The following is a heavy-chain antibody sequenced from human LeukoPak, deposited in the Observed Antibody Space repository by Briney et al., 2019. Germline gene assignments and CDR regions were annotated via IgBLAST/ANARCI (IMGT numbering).Heavy chain of an antibody. V-gene: IGHV1-69*13. CDR3: AGDSRAPLTNYYYYYGMDV. J-gene: IGHJ6*02. CDR1: GGTFSSYA. CDR2: IIPIFGTA. Sequence: SVKVSCKASGGTFSSYAISWVRQAPGQGLEWMGGIIPIFGTANYTQKFQGRVTITADESTSTAYMELSSLRSEDTAVYYCAGDSRAPLTNYYYYYGMDVWGQGTTVTVSS.